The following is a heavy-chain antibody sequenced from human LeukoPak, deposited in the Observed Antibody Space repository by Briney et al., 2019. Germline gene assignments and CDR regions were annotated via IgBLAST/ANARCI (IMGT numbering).Heavy chain of an antibody. Sequence: ASVKVSCKASGYTFTGYYMHWVRQAPGQGVEWMGWINPNSGGTNYAQKFQGRVTMTRDTSISTAYMELSRLGSDDTAVYYCARTDYYDRSGYYNYWGQGTLVTVSS. J-gene: IGHJ4*02. D-gene: IGHD3-22*01. CDR3: ARTDYYDRSGYYNY. CDR1: GYTFTGYY. V-gene: IGHV1-2*02. CDR2: INPNSGGT.